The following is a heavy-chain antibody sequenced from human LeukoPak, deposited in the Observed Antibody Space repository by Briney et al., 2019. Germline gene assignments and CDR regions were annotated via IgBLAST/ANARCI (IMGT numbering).Heavy chain of an antibody. CDR2: IYSSGNT. D-gene: IGHD3-10*01. CDR1: GGSFSNHF. J-gene: IGHJ6*03. V-gene: IGHV4-4*07. CDR3: AREDSGSYYNFYYFYMDV. Sequence: SETLSLTCSVSGGSFSNHFWSWVRQPAGKGLEWIGRIYSSGNTNYNPSLKSRVTLSLDTSKTQFYLSLSSVTAADTAVYYCAREDSGSYYNFYYFYMDVWGKGTTVTISS.